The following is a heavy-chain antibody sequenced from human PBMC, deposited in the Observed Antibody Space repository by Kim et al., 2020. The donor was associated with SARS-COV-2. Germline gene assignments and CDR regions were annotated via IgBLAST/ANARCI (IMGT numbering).Heavy chain of an antibody. D-gene: IGHD6-13*01. Sequence: GGSLRLSCAASGFTFSSYSMNWVRQAPGKGLEWVSSISSSSSYIYYADSVKGRFTISRDNAKNSLYLQMNSLRAEDTAVYYCARAGPIFRAAAGRYYFDYWGQGTLVTVSS. CDR3: ARAGPIFRAAAGRYYFDY. J-gene: IGHJ4*02. CDR1: GFTFSSYS. CDR2: ISSSSSYI. V-gene: IGHV3-21*01.